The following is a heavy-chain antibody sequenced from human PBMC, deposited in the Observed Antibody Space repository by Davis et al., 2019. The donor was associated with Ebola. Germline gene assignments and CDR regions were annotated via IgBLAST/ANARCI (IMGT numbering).Heavy chain of an antibody. J-gene: IGHJ6*02. D-gene: IGHD1-1*01. V-gene: IGHV1-2*04. CDR2: INPNSGGT. CDR1: GYTFTSYG. Sequence: AASVKVSCKASGYTFTSYGISWVRQAPGQGLEWMGWINPNSGGTNYAQKFQGWVTMTRDTSISTAYMELSRLRSDDTAVYYCARGGTTGGRYYGMDVWGQGTTVTVSS. CDR3: ARGGTTGGRYYGMDV.